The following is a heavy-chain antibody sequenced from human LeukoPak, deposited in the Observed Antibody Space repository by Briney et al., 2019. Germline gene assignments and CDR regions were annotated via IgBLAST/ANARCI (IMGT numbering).Heavy chain of an antibody. CDR3: ASNYLSNSWYYFDY. CDR2: ISYTGST. Sequence: PSETLSLTCTVSGGSISSYYRSWIRQPPGKGLEWIGYISYTGSTNCNPSLKSRVTISVDTSKNQFSLRLNSVTGADTAVYYCASNYLSNSWYYFDYWGQGTLVTVSS. D-gene: IGHD6-13*01. V-gene: IGHV4-59*01. CDR1: GGSISSYY. J-gene: IGHJ4*02.